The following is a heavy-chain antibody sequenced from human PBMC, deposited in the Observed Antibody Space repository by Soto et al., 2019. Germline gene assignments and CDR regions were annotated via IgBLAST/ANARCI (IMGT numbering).Heavy chain of an antibody. CDR2: ISHDGSNT. J-gene: IGHJ4*02. V-gene: IGHV3-30*18. CDR3: AKDAGSTEYFFAS. CDR1: GFTFRTYA. Sequence: GSLRLSCAASGFTFRTYAMPWVRQAPGKGLEWVAFISHDGSNTDYGDSVKGRFTISRDNSKSTLYLQMNSLRPEDTGVYYWAKDAGSTEYFFASWGQGTLVTVSS.